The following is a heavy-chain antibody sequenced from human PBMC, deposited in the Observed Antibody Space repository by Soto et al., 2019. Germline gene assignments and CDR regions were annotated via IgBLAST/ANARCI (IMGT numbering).Heavy chain of an antibody. D-gene: IGHD3-10*01. V-gene: IGHV4-34*01. J-gene: IGHJ5*02. CDR2: INHSGST. Sequence: SETLSLTCAVYGESFSGYYWSWIRQPPGKGLEWIGEINHSGSTNYNPSLKSRVTISVDTTKNQFSLKLSSVTAADTAVYYCARLLWLRADYYGSGSYRNWFDPWGQGTLVTVSS. CDR1: GESFSGYY. CDR3: ARLLWLRADYYGSGSYRNWFDP.